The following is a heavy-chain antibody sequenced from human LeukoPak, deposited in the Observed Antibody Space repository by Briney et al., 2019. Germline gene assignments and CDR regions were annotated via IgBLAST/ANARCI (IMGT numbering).Heavy chain of an antibody. V-gene: IGHV3-30*02. D-gene: IGHD3-3*01. CDR2: IAYDGRSE. CDR3: ARGDVLRFLEWLSADPPFDY. CDR1: GFTFSNYG. J-gene: IGHJ4*02. Sequence: GGSLRLSCAASGFTFSNYGMHWVRQAPGKGLEWVAFIAYDGRSEHYAESVKGRFTVSRDNSKNTVYLQMNSLRAEDTAVYYCARGDVLRFLEWLSADPPFDYWGQGTLVTVSS.